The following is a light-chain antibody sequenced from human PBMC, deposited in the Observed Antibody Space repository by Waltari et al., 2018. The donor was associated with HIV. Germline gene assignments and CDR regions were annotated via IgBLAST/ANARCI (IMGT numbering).Light chain of an antibody. Sequence: EIGLTQSPGTLFLSPGERATVSCRASQHISGSYLAWYQQKPGQAPRVLIYGASSSAAGIPDRFSGSGSGTDFTLTISRLEPEDFAVYYCQRYSTSPPYTFGQGTKLEI. V-gene: IGKV3-20*01. CDR3: QRYSTSPPYT. CDR1: QHISGSY. J-gene: IGKJ2*01. CDR2: GAS.